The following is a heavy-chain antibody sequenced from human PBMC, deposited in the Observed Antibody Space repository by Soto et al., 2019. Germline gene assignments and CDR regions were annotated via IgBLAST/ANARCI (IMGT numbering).Heavy chain of an antibody. J-gene: IGHJ4*02. CDR2: IIPIFGTA. CDR1: GGTFISYA. Sequence: SVEVSFKASGGTFISYAISWVRQAPGQGLEWMGGIIPIFGTANYAQKFQGRVTITADESTSTAYMELSSLRSEDTAVYYCARDHGGYSGYDYVLFDYWGQGTLVTVSS. CDR3: ARDHGGYSGYDYVLFDY. D-gene: IGHD5-12*01. V-gene: IGHV1-69*13.